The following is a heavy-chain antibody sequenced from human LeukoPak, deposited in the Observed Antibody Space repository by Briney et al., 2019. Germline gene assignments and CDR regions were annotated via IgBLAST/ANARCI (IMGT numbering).Heavy chain of an antibody. D-gene: IGHD1-14*01. CDR2: INSDGSTT. V-gene: IGHV3-74*01. Sequence: GSLRLSCAASGFTFSTYWMRWVRQVPGKGLVWVSRINSDGSTTNYADSVKGRFTISRDNAKNTLYLQMNSLRAEDTAVYYCARGSGMGDYWGQGTLVTVSS. J-gene: IGHJ4*02. CDR1: GFTFSTYW. CDR3: ARGSGMGDY.